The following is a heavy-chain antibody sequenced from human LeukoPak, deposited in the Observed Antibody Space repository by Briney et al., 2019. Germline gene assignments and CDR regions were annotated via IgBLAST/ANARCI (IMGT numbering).Heavy chain of an antibody. D-gene: IGHD2-2*01. CDR2: IYPGDSDT. V-gene: IGHV5-51*01. J-gene: IGHJ5*02. CDR1: GHIFAAYW. Sequence: PGESLKISCKGSGHIFAAYWIGWVRQLPGKGLEWMGSIYPGDSDTRYSPSFQGQVTISVDRSINTAYLQWNSLKASDTAIYYCARLQEDIVVVPAAIPYNWFDPWGRGSLVTVSS. CDR3: ARLQEDIVVVPAAIPYNWFDP.